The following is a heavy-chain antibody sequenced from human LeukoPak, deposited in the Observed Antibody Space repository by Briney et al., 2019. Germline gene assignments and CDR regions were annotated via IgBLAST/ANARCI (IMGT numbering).Heavy chain of an antibody. V-gene: IGHV1-69*05. Sequence: ASVKVSCKASGGTFSSYAISWVRQAPGQGLEWMGGIIPIFGTANYAQKFQGRVTITTDESTSTAYMELSSLRSEDTAVYYCARDPPYTYGEYDAFDIWGQGTMVTVSS. CDR3: ARDPPYTYGEYDAFDI. CDR1: GGTFSSYA. CDR2: IIPIFGTA. J-gene: IGHJ3*02. D-gene: IGHD4-17*01.